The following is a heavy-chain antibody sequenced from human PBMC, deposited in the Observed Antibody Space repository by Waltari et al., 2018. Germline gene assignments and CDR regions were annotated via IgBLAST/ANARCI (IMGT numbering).Heavy chain of an antibody. CDR2: IRGSGGST. J-gene: IGHJ4*02. CDR1: GFTFSSYA. CDR3: ANDRSGWYRVFDY. V-gene: IGHV3-23*01. Sequence: EVQLLESGGGLVQPGGSLRLSCAASGFTFSSYAMSWVRRAPGKGLEWVSAIRGSGGSTYYADSVKGRFTISRDNSKNTLYLQMNSLRAEDTAVYYCANDRSGWYRVFDYWGQGTLVTVSS. D-gene: IGHD6-19*01.